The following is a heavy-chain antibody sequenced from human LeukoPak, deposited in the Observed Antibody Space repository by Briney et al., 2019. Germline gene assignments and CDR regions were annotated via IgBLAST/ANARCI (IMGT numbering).Heavy chain of an antibody. CDR3: ASIAARRGYYFDY. J-gene: IGHJ4*02. V-gene: IGHV4-39*01. CDR2: IYYSGST. Sequence: SETLSLTCTVSGGSISSSSYYWGWIRQPPGKGLAWIGSIYYSGSTYYNPSLKSRVTISVDTSKNQFSLKLSSVTAADTAVYYCASIAARRGYYFDYWGQGTLVTVSS. CDR1: GGSISSSSYY. D-gene: IGHD6-6*01.